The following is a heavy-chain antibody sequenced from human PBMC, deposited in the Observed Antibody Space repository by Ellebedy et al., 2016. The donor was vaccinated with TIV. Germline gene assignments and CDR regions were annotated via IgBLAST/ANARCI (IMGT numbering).Heavy chain of an antibody. CDR3: AAAFGYSSSWIFDY. Sequence: ASVKVSXXVSGYTLTELSMHWVRQAPGKGLEWMGGFDPEDGETIYAQKFQGRVTMTEDTSTDTAYMELSSLRSEDTAVYYCAAAFGYSSSWIFDYWGQGTLVTVSS. D-gene: IGHD6-13*01. CDR2: FDPEDGET. V-gene: IGHV1-24*01. CDR1: GYTLTELS. J-gene: IGHJ4*02.